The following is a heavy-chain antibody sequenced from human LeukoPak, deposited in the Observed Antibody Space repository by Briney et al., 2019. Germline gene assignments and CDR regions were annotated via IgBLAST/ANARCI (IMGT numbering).Heavy chain of an antibody. CDR1: GFTVTNNY. CDR2: IYSDGGT. J-gene: IGHJ6*02. Sequence: GGSLRLSCAVSGFTVTNNYMSWVRQAPGKGLEYVSVIYSDGGTFYSESVKGRFTISRDYSKNTLYLQMNSLRADDTAVYYCARDQYGSRSHLTGMDVWGQGTTVTVSS. V-gene: IGHV3-53*01. CDR3: ARDQYGSRSHLTGMDV. D-gene: IGHD3-10*01.